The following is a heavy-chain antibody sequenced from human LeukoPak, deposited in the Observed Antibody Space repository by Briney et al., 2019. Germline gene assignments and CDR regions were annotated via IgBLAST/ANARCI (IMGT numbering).Heavy chain of an antibody. CDR3: TTDPDAWTYYYDSSGYYTHAFDI. J-gene: IGHJ3*02. Sequence: GGSLRLSCAASGFTFSNAWMSWVRQAPGKGLEWVGRIKSKTDGGTTDYAAPVKGRFTISRDDSKNTLNLQMTSLKTEDTTAYYSTTDPDAWTYYYDSSGYYTHAFDIWGQGTMVTVSS. V-gene: IGHV3-15*01. CDR1: GFTFSNAW. D-gene: IGHD3-22*01. CDR2: IKSKTDGGTT.